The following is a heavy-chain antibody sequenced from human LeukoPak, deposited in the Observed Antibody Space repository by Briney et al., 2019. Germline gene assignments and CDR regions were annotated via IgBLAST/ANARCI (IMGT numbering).Heavy chain of an antibody. J-gene: IGHJ4*02. Sequence: GGSLRLSCAASGFTFSSYAMHWVRQAPGKGLEWVAVISYDGSNKYYADSVKGRFTISRDNSKNTLYLQMNSLRAEDTAVYYCARGHYDFWSGYCFDDWGQGTLVTVSS. CDR1: GFTFSSYA. D-gene: IGHD3-3*01. V-gene: IGHV3-30-3*01. CDR2: ISYDGSNK. CDR3: ARGHYDFWSGYCFDD.